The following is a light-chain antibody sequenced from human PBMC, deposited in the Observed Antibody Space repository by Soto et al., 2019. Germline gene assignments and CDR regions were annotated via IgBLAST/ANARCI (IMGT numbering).Light chain of an antibody. V-gene: IGKV3-20*01. CDR2: GAS. CDR1: QSVSSNS. J-gene: IGKJ1*01. Sequence: EIVLTQSPGTLSLSPRGRATLSCRASQSVSSNSLAWYQQKPGQAPRLLIYGASNRATDIPDGFSGSGSGTDFTLTISRLEPEDFAVYYCQQYGSSPTWTFGQGTKVDI. CDR3: QQYGSSPTWT.